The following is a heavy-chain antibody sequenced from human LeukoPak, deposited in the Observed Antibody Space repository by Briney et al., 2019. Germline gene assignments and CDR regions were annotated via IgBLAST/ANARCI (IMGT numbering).Heavy chain of an antibody. D-gene: IGHD3-9*01. J-gene: IGHJ4*02. CDR1: GGSISSYY. CDR3: ARGNYDILTGYYWSPYFDY. Sequence: PSETLSLTCTVSGGSISSYYWRWIRQPPGKGLEWIGYIYYSGSTNYNPSLKSRVTISVDTSKNQFSLKLSSVTAADTAVYYCARGNYDILTGYYWSPYFDYWGQGTLVTVSS. V-gene: IGHV4-59*01. CDR2: IYYSGST.